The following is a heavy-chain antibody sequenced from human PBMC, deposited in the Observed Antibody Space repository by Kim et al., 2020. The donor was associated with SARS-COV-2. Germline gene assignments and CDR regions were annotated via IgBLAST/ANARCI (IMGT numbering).Heavy chain of an antibody. CDR3: AKLVHTMTTRSGAFNV. CDR1: GFTFMTYG. CDR2: IGANGDYT. Sequence: GSLRLSCAASGFTFMTYGMTWVRQAPGKGLEWVSTIGANGDYTYYTDSVKGRFTISRDNSKNTLYLQMYSLRAEDTALYFCAKLVHTMTTRSGAFNVWGQGTMVTVSS. D-gene: IGHD3-22*01. J-gene: IGHJ3*01. V-gene: IGHV3-23*01.